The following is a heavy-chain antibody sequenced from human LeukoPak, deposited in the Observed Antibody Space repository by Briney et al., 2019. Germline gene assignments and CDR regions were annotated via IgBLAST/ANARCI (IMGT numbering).Heavy chain of an antibody. CDR3: AKDFFEEQQLIWDY. CDR2: ISGSGCST. Sequence: GGSLRPPCPAPGFSFTHYAMRWVRQAPGKGLEWVSAISGSGCSTYYEDSVQVRFTISRDNSKNTLYLQMNRLRAEDTAVYYCAKDFFEEQQLIWDYWGQGTLVTV. V-gene: IGHV3-23*01. J-gene: IGHJ4*02. D-gene: IGHD6-13*01. CDR1: GFSFTHYA.